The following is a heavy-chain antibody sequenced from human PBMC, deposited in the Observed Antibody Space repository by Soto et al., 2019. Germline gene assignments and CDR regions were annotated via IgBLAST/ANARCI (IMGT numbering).Heavy chain of an antibody. V-gene: IGHV1-8*01. CDR3: ARGRAYCTNGVCYPYYYGMDV. CDR2: MNPNSGNT. Sequence: ASVKVSCKASGYTFTNFDISWVRQATGQRLEWMGWMNPNSGNTGYAQKFQGRVTMTRNTSISTAYMELSSLRSEDTAFYYCARGRAYCTNGVCYPYYYGMDVWGQGTTVTVSS. D-gene: IGHD2-8*01. CDR1: GYTFTNFD. J-gene: IGHJ6*02.